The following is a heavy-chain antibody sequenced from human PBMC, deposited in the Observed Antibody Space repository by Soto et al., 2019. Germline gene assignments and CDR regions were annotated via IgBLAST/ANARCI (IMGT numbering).Heavy chain of an antibody. Sequence: GGSMRLSCAASGFTFSSYGMHWVRQAPGKGLEWVAVISYDGSNKYYADSVKGRFTISRDNSKNTLHLQMNSLRAEDTAVYYCAKDPTGYDRSYFDYRGQGTLVTVSS. CDR3: AKDPTGYDRSYFDY. CDR1: GFTFSSYG. J-gene: IGHJ4*02. D-gene: IGHD5-12*01. V-gene: IGHV3-30*18. CDR2: ISYDGSNK.